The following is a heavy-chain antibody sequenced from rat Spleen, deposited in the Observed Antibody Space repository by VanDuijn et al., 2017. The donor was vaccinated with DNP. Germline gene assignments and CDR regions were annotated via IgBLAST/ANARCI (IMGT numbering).Heavy chain of an antibody. D-gene: IGHD1-12*03. Sequence: EVQLVESGGGLVQPGRSLIISCTASGFTFSDHNMAWVRQAPKKGLEWVATITYDGSNTYYRASVKGRFIISRNNARSTLYLQMDSLRSDDTATYYCTTTSFYDGFYHPFDYWGQGVMVTVSS. CDR1: GFTFSDHN. CDR3: TTTSFYDGFYHPFDY. CDR2: ITYDGSNT. J-gene: IGHJ2*01. V-gene: IGHV5-7*01.